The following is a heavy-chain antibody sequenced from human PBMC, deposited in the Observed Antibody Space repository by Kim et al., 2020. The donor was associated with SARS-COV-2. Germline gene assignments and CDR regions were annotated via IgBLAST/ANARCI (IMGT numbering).Heavy chain of an antibody. J-gene: IGHJ4*02. CDR3: ARGKYYDSSGGPFDY. Sequence: SVKGRLTISRDNSKNTLYLQMNSLRAEDTAVYYCARGKYYDSSGGPFDYWGQGTLVTVSS. V-gene: IGHV3-30*01. D-gene: IGHD3-22*01.